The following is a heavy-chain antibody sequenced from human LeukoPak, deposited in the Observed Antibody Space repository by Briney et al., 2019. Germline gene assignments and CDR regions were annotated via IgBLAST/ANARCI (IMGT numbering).Heavy chain of an antibody. V-gene: IGHV3-23*01. Sequence: GGSLRLSCAASGFTFSNYAMSWVRQAPGKGLEWVSNISGTGTGGSTYYADSVKGRFTISRDNSKNTLYLQMNSLRAEDTAVYYCARRAGAYSHPYDYWGQGTLVTVSS. CDR2: ISGTGTGGST. CDR1: GFTFSNYA. D-gene: IGHD4/OR15-4a*01. CDR3: ARRAGAYSHPYDY. J-gene: IGHJ4*02.